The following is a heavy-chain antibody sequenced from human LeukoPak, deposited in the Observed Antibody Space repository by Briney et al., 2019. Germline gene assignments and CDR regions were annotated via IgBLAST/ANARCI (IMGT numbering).Heavy chain of an antibody. D-gene: IGHD3-9*01. V-gene: IGHV3-7*01. J-gene: IGHJ4*02. CDR1: GFTFSSYG. CDR3: ATGLYYFDY. CDR2: IKQDGSEK. Sequence: PGGSLRLSCAASGFTFSSYGMHWVRQAPGKGLEWVANIKQDGSEKYYVDSVKGRFTISRDNAKNSLYLQMNSLRAEDTAVYYCATGLYYFDYWGQGTLVTVSS.